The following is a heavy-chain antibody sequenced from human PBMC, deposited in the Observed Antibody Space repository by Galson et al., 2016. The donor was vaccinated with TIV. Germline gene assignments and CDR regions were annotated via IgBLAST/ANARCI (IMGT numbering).Heavy chain of an antibody. J-gene: IGHJ3*02. CDR3: ARHSTNGFPALEVAARRRPFDI. CDR1: GGSLRGHY. Sequence: SETLSLTCAVYGGSLRGHYWSWIRQSPGKGPEWIGEISHSGSTHQNPSLKSRVTISVDTSQNQFSLNLKSVTAADTAVYYCARHSTNGFPALEVAARRRPFDIWGQGTMVTVSS. V-gene: IGHV4-34*01. D-gene: IGHD6-19*01. CDR2: ISHSGST.